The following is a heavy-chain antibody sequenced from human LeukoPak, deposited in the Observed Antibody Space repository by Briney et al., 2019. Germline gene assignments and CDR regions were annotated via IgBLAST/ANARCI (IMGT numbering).Heavy chain of an antibody. CDR3: ARSFTYYYDSSGELGY. J-gene: IGHJ4*02. CDR1: GGTFSSYA. V-gene: IGHV1-69*04. CDR2: IIPILGIA. Sequence: RASVKVSCKASGGTFSSYAISWVRQAPGQGLEWMGRIIPILGIANYAQKFQGRVTITADKSTSTAYMELSSLRSEDTAVYYCARSFTYYYDSSGELGYWGQGTLVTVSS. D-gene: IGHD3-22*01.